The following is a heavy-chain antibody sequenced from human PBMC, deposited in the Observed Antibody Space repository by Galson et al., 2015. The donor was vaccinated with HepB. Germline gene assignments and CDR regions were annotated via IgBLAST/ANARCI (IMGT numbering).Heavy chain of an antibody. J-gene: IGHJ4*02. CDR1: GYTFTSYG. Sequence: SVKVSCKASGYTFTSYGISWVRQAPGQGLEWMGWISAYNGNTNYAQKLQGRVTMTTDTSTSTAYMELRSLRSDDTAVYYCARVAVHYYDSSGYYYSLFDYWGQGTLVTVSS. D-gene: IGHD3-22*01. CDR3: ARVAVHYYDSSGYYYSLFDY. CDR2: ISAYNGNT. V-gene: IGHV1-18*04.